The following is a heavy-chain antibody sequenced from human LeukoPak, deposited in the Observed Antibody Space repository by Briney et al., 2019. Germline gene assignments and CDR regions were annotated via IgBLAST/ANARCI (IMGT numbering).Heavy chain of an antibody. Sequence: SETLSLTCTVSGGSISSTNYYWGWIRQPPGKGLEWIGSIYYSGTTYYNPSLESRVTISVDTSKNQFSLKLSSVTAADTAVYYCAKGFAYGSGNYYNRFDPWGQGTLVTVSS. V-gene: IGHV4-39*07. CDR2: IYYSGTT. CDR1: GGSISSTNYY. J-gene: IGHJ5*02. D-gene: IGHD3-10*01. CDR3: AKGFAYGSGNYYNRFDP.